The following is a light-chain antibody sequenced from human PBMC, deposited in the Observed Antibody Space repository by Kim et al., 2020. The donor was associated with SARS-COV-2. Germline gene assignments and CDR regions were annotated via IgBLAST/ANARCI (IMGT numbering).Light chain of an antibody. CDR3: AAWDDSLPGVV. V-gene: IGLV1-44*01. J-gene: IGLJ3*02. CDR1: SSNIGSHT. Sequence: GQRVTISCPGSSSNIGSHTVNWYQQLPGTAPTLLIYTDNQRPSGVPDRFSGSKSGTSASLAISGLQPEDEADYYCAAWDDSLPGVVFGGGTQLTVL. CDR2: TDN.